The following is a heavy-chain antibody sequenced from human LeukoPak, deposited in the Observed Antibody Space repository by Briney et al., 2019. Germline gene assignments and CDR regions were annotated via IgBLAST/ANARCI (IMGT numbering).Heavy chain of an antibody. Sequence: SVKVSCKASGGTFSSYAISWVRQAPGQGLEWMGGIIPIFGTANYAQKFQGRVTITADESTSTAYMELSSLRPEDTAVYYCARSGYYYMDVWGKGTTVTISS. J-gene: IGHJ6*03. CDR2: IIPIFGTA. V-gene: IGHV1-69*13. CDR3: ARSGYYYMDV. CDR1: GGTFSSYA.